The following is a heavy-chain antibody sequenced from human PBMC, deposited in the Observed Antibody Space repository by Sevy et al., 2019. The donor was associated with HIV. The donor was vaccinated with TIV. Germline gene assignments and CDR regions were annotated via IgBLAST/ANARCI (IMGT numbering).Heavy chain of an antibody. Sequence: GGSLRLSCAASGFTFSDYYMSWIRQAPGKGLEWISYISGSDGTIYYSDSVKGRFTISRDNAKNSLYLHMNGLRAEDTAVYYCARDHEKDGDLGDYYYYAMDVWGQGTTVTVSS. V-gene: IGHV3-11*01. J-gene: IGHJ6*02. CDR2: ISGSDGTI. CDR3: ARDHEKDGDLGDYYYYAMDV. CDR1: GFTFSDYY. D-gene: IGHD4-17*01.